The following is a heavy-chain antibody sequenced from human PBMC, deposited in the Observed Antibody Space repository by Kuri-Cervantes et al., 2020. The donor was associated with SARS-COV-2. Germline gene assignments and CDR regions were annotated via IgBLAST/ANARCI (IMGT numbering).Heavy chain of an antibody. D-gene: IGHD6-19*01. J-gene: IGHJ4*02. V-gene: IGHV3-7*03. CDR3: AKDLVSSGSGDYFDY. CDR1: GLTFSSYW. Sequence: GGSLRLSCAASGLTFSSYWMSWVRQAPGKGLEWVANIKQDGSEKYYVDSVKGRFTISRDNAKNTLYLQMNSLRAEDTAVYYCAKDLVSSGSGDYFDYWGQGTLVTVSS. CDR2: IKQDGSEK.